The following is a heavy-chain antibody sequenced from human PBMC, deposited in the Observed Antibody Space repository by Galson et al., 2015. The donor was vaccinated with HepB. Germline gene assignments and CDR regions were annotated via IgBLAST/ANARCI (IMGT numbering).Heavy chain of an antibody. D-gene: IGHD4-17*01. CDR1: GYTFTSYD. V-gene: IGHV1-8*01. CDR3: ARLGWAPDLYGDYASFDY. CDR2: MNPNSGNT. J-gene: IGHJ4*02. Sequence: SVKVSCKASGYTFTSYDINWVRQATGQGLEWMGWMNPNSGNTGYAQKFQGRVTMTRNTSISTAYMELSSLRSEDTAVYYCARLGWAPDLYGDYASFDYWGQGTLVTVSS.